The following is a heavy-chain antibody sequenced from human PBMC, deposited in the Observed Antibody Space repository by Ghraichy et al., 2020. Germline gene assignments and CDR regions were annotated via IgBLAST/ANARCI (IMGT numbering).Heavy chain of an antibody. Sequence: SETLSLTCAVYGGSFSGYYWSWIRQPPGKGLEWIGEINHSGSTNYNPSLKSRVTISVDTSKNQFSLKLSSVTAADTAVYYCARLPYLYYYDSSGYYAVWGQGTLVTVSS. D-gene: IGHD3-22*01. V-gene: IGHV4-34*01. J-gene: IGHJ4*02. CDR2: INHSGST. CDR3: ARLPYLYYYDSSGYYAV. CDR1: GGSFSGYY.